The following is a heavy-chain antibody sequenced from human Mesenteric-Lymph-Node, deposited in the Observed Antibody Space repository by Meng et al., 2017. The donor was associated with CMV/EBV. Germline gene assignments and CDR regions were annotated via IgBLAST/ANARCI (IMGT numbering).Heavy chain of an antibody. CDR2: IIPMHGLT. D-gene: IGHD2-21*01. V-gene: IGHV1-69*10. Sequence: GGTFINYGLSWVRQAPGQGLEWMGGIIPMHGLTNYAQKFKGRVTMTADKSTATVYMDLQSLGSEDTAVYYCARDVGDDSVIAIPLYWGQGTVVTVSS. CDR1: GGTFINYG. J-gene: IGHJ4*02. CDR3: ARDVGDDSVIAIPLY.